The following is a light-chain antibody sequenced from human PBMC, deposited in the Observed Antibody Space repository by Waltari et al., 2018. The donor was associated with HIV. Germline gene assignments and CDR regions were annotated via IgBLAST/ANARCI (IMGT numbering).Light chain of an antibody. CDR2: AAS. CDR1: PGISSY. V-gene: IGKV1-9*01. J-gene: IGKJ2*01. Sequence: DIQLTQSPSFLSASVGDRVTLTCRASPGISSYLAWYQQKPGKAPKLLINAASTLQSGIPSRFSGSGSGTEFTLTISSLQPEDFATYYCQQLNSYPLYTFGQGTKLEIK. CDR3: QQLNSYPLYT.